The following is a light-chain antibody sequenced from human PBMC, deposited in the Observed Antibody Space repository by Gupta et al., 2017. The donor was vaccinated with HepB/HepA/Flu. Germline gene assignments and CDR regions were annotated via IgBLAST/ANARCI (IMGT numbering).Light chain of an antibody. J-gene: IGKJ5*01. CDR2: DAS. CDR1: QSVSTY. Sequence: EIVLTQPPATLSLSPGERATLSCRASQSVSTYLAWYQQRPGQAPRLLIYDASNRAAGVPARFSGGGSGTDFTLTISSLEPEDFAFYYCQQGNSNLITFGQGTLLDI. CDR3: QQGNSNLIT. V-gene: IGKV3-11*01.